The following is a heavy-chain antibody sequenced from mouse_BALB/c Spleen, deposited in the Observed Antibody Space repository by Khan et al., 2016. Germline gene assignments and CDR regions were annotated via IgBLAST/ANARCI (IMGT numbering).Heavy chain of an antibody. D-gene: IGHD1-1*01. J-gene: IGHJ3*01. CDR3: ARGEDYYGSRAAY. CDR2: ISNGGGST. Sequence: EVELVESGGGLVQPGGSLKLSCATSGFTFSDYYMYWVRQTPEKRLEWVAYISNGGGSTYYPDTVKGRFTISRDNAKNTLYLQMSRLKSEDTAMYYCARGEDYYGSRAAYWGQGTLVTVSA. CDR1: GFTFSDYY. V-gene: IGHV5-12*02.